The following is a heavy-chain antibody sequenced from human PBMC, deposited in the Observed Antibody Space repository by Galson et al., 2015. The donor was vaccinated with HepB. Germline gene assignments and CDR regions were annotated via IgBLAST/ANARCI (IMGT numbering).Heavy chain of an antibody. J-gene: IGHJ4*02. D-gene: IGHD5-12*01. V-gene: IGHV1-69*06. Sequence: SVKVSCKASGGTFSSYAISWVRQAPGQGLEWMGGIIPIFGTANYAQKFQGRVTITADTSASTAYMELSSLRSEDMAVYYCARDYSGYDGFGYWGQGTLVTVSS. CDR2: IIPIFGTA. CDR3: ARDYSGYDGFGY. CDR1: GGTFSSYA.